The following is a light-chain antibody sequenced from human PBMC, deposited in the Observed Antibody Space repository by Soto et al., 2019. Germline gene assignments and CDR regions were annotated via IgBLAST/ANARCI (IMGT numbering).Light chain of an antibody. V-gene: IGLV2-14*01. J-gene: IGLJ1*01. CDR3: SSYTSSSIPYV. Sequence: QSALTQPASVSGSPGQSITISCTGTSSDVGGYNYVSWYQQHPGKAPKLMIYDVSNRPSGVSSRFSGSKSGNTASLTISGLRAEDEADYYCSSYTSSSIPYVFGTGTKVTVL. CDR2: DVS. CDR1: SSDVGGYNY.